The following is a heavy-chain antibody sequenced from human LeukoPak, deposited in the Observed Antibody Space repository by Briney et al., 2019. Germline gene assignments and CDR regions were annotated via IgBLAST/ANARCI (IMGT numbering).Heavy chain of an antibody. CDR2: IDNSGST. J-gene: IGHJ4*02. Sequence: GGSLRLSCAVSGFTVSGNYMSWVRQAPGKGLEWVSLIDNSGSTYYADSVKGRFTISRDNSNNTLYLQMSSLRSEDTAFYYCARAGRPYSFFFDCWGRGALVAVAS. V-gene: IGHV3-66*03. CDR3: ARAGRPYSFFFDC. D-gene: IGHD1-26*01. CDR1: GFTVSGNY.